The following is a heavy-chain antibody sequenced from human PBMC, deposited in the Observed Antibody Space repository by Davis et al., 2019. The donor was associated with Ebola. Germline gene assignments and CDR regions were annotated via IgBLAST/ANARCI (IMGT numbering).Heavy chain of an antibody. V-gene: IGHV4-34*01. D-gene: IGHD4-11*01. CDR3: ASLQYRNWFDP. CDR1: GGSISGYY. CDR2: INHGGST. Sequence: MPSETLSLTCTVSGGSISGYYWTWIRQPPGKGLEWIGEINHGGSTNYNPSLKSRVTISVDTSKNQFSLKLSSVTAADTAVYYCASLQYRNWFDPWGQGTLVTVSS. J-gene: IGHJ5*02.